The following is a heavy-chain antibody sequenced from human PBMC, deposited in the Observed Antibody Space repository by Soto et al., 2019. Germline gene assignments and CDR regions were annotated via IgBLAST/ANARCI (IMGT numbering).Heavy chain of an antibody. CDR1: GFTFSSYW. CDR3: VRERTTVTLFDC. J-gene: IGHJ4*02. Sequence: PGGSVRLSCAASGFTFSSYWIHWVRQAPGKGLVWVSRISTDGSITGYADSVQGRFTSSRDNAKNTVYLQTNSLRAEDTGVYYWVRERTTVTLFDCWGQGALVTVSS. V-gene: IGHV3-74*01. D-gene: IGHD4-17*01. CDR2: ISTDGSIT.